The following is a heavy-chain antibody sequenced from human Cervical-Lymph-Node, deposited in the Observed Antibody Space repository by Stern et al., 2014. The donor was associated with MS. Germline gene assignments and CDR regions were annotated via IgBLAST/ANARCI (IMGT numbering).Heavy chain of an antibody. CDR3: ARQTTAWASDV. J-gene: IGHJ4*02. Sequence: VQLVQSGAELIRPGESLKISCKGAGFKFSIYWIAWVRQMHGKDLEWMGIIYPGDSETRSIPSFQGQFTMSADKSPSTAYLQWSSLNASDTAMYFCARQTTAWASDVWGQGTLVTVSS. D-gene: IGHD1-14*01. V-gene: IGHV5-51*01. CDR1: GFKFSIYW. CDR2: IYPGDSET.